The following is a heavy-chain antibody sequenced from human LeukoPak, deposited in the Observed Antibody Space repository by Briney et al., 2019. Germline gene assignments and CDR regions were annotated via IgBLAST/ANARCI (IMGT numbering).Heavy chain of an antibody. CDR2: ISSSSSYI. CDR3: ARDGFEVGSYGYDVDY. J-gene: IGHJ4*02. V-gene: IGHV3-21*01. D-gene: IGHD5-18*01. CDR1: GFTFSSYS. Sequence: GGSLRLSCAASGFTFSSYSMNWVRQAPGKGLEWVSSISSSSSYIYYAASVKGRFTISRDNAKNSLYLQMNSLRAEDTAVYYCARDGFEVGSYGYDVDYWGQGTLVTVSS.